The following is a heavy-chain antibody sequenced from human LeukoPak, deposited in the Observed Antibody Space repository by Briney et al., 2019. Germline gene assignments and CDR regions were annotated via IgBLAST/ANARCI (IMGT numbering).Heavy chain of an antibody. CDR3: ATGEGGGWSLDY. J-gene: IGHJ4*02. CDR1: GYTLTELS. Sequence: ASVKVPCKVSGYTLTELSMHWARQAPGKGLEWMGGFDPEDGETIYAQKFQGRVTMTEDTSTDTAYMELSSLRSEDTAEYYCATGEGGGWSLDYWGQGTLVTVSS. D-gene: IGHD6-19*01. V-gene: IGHV1-24*01. CDR2: FDPEDGET.